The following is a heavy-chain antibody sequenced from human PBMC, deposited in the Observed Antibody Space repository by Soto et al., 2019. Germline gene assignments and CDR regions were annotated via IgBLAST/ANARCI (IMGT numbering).Heavy chain of an antibody. J-gene: IGHJ4*02. D-gene: IGHD3-22*01. CDR1: GGSISSSSYY. V-gene: IGHV4-39*01. CDR3: ARHSDHYYYDSNGCFDY. CDR2: IYYSGST. Sequence: PSETLSLTCTVSGGSISSSSYYWGWIRQPPGKGLEWIGSIYYSGSTYYNPSLKSRVTISIDTSKKQFFLKLSSVTAADTAVYYCARHSDHYYYDSNGCFDYWGQGTLVTVSS.